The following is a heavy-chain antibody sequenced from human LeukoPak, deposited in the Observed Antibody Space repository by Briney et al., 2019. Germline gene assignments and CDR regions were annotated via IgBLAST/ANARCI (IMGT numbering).Heavy chain of an antibody. J-gene: IGHJ4*02. CDR2: MNPNSGKT. Sequence: ASVKLSCKTSGYTFTSYDINWVRQATGQGLEWMGYMNPNSGKTGYEQKFQGRITMTSDTSISTAYMELSSLRSEDTAVYYCAGSELYKYGLDYWGQGTLVTVSS. CDR3: AGSELYKYGLDY. CDR1: GYTFTSYD. V-gene: IGHV1-8*01. D-gene: IGHD5-18*01.